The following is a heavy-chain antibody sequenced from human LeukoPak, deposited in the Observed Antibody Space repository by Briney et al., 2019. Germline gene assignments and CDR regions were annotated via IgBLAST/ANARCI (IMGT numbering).Heavy chain of an antibody. D-gene: IGHD5-18*01. V-gene: IGHV3-7*02. J-gene: IGHJ4*02. Sequence: GRSLTLSFAASGPTLSTYGMNCVRQAPGKGLDWVANINEDGSEKYYVDSVKGRFTISRENGKNSQYLQMSSLRADETAVYYCATPVYGYFDFWGQGLLLTVSS. CDR3: ATPVYGYFDF. CDR1: GPTLSTYG. CDR2: INEDGSEK.